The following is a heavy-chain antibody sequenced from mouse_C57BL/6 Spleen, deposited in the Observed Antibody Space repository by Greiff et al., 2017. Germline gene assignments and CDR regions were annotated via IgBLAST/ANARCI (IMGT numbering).Heavy chain of an antibody. J-gene: IGHJ2*01. V-gene: IGHV1-50*01. CDR1: GYTFTSYW. Sequence: VQLQQSGAELVKPGASVKLSCKASGYTFTSYWMQWVKQRPGQGLEWIGEIDPSDSYTNYNQKFKGKATLTVDTSSSPAYMQLSSLTSEDSAVYYCARRRVADYWGQGTTLTVSS. CDR2: IDPSDSYT. CDR3: ARRRVADY. D-gene: IGHD1-1*01.